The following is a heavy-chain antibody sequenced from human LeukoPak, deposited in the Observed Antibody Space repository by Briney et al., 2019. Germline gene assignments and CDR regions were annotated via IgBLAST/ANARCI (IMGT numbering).Heavy chain of an antibody. CDR2: ISAYNGNT. V-gene: IGHV1-18*01. CDR1: GYTYTSYG. Sequence: GASVKVSCKASGYTYTSYGISWVRQAPGQGLEWMGWISAYNGNTNYAQKLQGRVTMTTDTSTSTAYMELRSLRSDDTAVYYCARSRGYSYGSLSPEADYWGQGTLVTVFS. J-gene: IGHJ4*02. D-gene: IGHD5-18*01. CDR3: ARSRGYSYGSLSPEADY.